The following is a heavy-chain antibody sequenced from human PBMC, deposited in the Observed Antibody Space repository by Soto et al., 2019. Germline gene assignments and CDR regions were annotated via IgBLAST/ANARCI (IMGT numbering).Heavy chain of an antibody. CDR3: ARELLWFGELRYYYYYGMDV. D-gene: IGHD3-10*01. J-gene: IGHJ6*02. CDR2: ISSSSSYI. CDR1: GFTFSSYS. Sequence: EVQLVESGGGLVKPGGSLSLSCAASGFTFSSYSMNWVRQAPGKGLEWVSSISSSSSYIYYADSVKGRFTISRDNAKNSLYLQMNSLRAEDTAVYYCARELLWFGELRYYYYYGMDVWGQGTTVTVSS. V-gene: IGHV3-21*01.